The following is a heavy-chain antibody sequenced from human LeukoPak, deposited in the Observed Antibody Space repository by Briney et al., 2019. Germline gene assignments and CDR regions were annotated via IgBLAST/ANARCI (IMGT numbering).Heavy chain of an antibody. D-gene: IGHD5-18*01. Sequence: SETLSLTCTVSGGSISSQYWSWIRQPAGKGLEWIGRIYTSGSTNYNPSLKSRVTMSLDTSKNQFSLKLNSVTAADTAVYYCGRSRGYSYGNADYWGQGTLVTVSS. J-gene: IGHJ4*02. V-gene: IGHV4-4*07. CDR1: GGSISSQY. CDR3: GRSRGYSYGNADY. CDR2: IYTSGST.